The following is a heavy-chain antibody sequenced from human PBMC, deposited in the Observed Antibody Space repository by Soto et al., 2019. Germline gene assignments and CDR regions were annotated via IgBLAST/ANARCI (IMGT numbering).Heavy chain of an antibody. CDR2: ISTYNHNT. Sequence: ASVKVSCKASGYTFTNYDISWVREAPGQGLEWMGWISTYNHNTNYAQKLQGRVTMTTDTSTSTAYMELRSLRSDDTAVYYCAGIAVAGTGWFDPWGQGTLVTVSS. D-gene: IGHD6-19*01. CDR3: AGIAVAGTGWFDP. V-gene: IGHV1-18*01. J-gene: IGHJ5*02. CDR1: GYTFTNYD.